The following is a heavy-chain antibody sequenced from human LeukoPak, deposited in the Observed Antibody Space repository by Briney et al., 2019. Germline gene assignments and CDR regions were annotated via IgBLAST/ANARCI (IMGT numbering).Heavy chain of an antibody. J-gene: IGHJ4*02. CDR1: GGSFSGYY. CDR3: ARGCPPPNYYDSSGYYYFDY. CDR2: INHSGST. D-gene: IGHD3-22*01. V-gene: IGHV4-34*01. Sequence: SETLSLTCAVYGGSFSGYYWSWIRQPPGKGLEWIGEINHSGSTNYNPSLKSRVTMSVDTSKNQFSLKLSSVTAADTAVYYCARGCPPPNYYDSSGYYYFDYWGQGTLVTVSS.